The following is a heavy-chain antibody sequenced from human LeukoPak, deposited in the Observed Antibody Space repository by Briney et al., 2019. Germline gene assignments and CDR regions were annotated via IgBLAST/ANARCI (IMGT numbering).Heavy chain of an antibody. V-gene: IGHV3-48*01. CDR1: GFTFSNYG. D-gene: IGHD3-16*01. CDR3: ALPLGEREFS. Sequence: GGSLSLSCAASGFTFSNYGMNWVRQAPGKGLEWISYITSSSDNTFYADSVKGRFTVSGDNAKNSLYLHMNDLRAEDTAVYYCALPLGEREFSWGQGTMVTV. J-gene: IGHJ3*01. CDR2: ITSSSDNT.